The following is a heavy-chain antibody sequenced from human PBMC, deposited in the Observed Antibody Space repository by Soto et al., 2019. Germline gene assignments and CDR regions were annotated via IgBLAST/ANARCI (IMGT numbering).Heavy chain of an antibody. D-gene: IGHD3-22*01. Sequence: GGSLRLSCAASGFTFSSYAMSWVRQAPGKGLEWVSAISGSGGSTYYADSVKGRFTISRDNSKNTLYLQMNSLRAEDTAVYYCAKAREVTMIVVVNPFDPWAREPWSPSPQ. CDR3: AKAREVTMIVVVNPFDP. V-gene: IGHV3-23*01. CDR2: ISGSGGST. J-gene: IGHJ5*02. CDR1: GFTFSSYA.